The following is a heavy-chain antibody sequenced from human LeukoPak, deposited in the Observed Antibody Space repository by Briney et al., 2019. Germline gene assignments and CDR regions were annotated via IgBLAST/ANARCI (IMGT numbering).Heavy chain of an antibody. Sequence: QPGGSLRLSCAASGNYWMHWVRQVPGKGLVWVLHINSDGSWTSYADSVKGRFTISRDNAKNSLYLQTNSLRAEDTALYYCAKDGSYRHDAFDIWGQGTMVTVSS. CDR2: INSDGSWT. D-gene: IGHD1-26*01. CDR3: AKDGSYRHDAFDI. J-gene: IGHJ3*02. CDR1: GNYW. V-gene: IGHV3-74*01.